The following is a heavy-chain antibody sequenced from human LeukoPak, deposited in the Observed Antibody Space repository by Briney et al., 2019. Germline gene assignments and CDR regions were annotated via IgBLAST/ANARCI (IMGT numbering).Heavy chain of an antibody. J-gene: IGHJ4*02. CDR3: ARESAGMGYFDY. Sequence: SETLSLTCTVSGGSISSHYWSWIRQPPGKGLEWIGYIYYSGSTNYNPSLKSRVTISVDTSKNQFSLKLSSVTAADTAVYYCARESAGMGYFDYWGQGTLVTVSS. CDR1: GGSISSHY. V-gene: IGHV4-59*11. CDR2: IYYSGST.